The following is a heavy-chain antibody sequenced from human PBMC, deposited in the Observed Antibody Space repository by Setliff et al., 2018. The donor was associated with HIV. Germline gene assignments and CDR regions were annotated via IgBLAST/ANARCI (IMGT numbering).Heavy chain of an antibody. CDR1: GFTFSSHG. J-gene: IGHJ4*02. Sequence: HPGGSLRLSCAASGFTFSSHGMHWVRQAPGKGLEWVAFIRYDGSNKYYVDSVKGRFTISRDNSKNTLYLQMNSLRAEDTAVYYCARESFRGRSFDYWGQGTLVTVSS. D-gene: IGHD3-10*01. V-gene: IGHV3-30*02. CDR3: ARESFRGRSFDY. CDR2: IRYDGSNK.